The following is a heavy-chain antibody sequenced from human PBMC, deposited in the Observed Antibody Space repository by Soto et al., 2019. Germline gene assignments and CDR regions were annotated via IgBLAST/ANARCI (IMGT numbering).Heavy chain of an antibody. CDR1: GFTLSMYS. D-gene: IGHD2-21*01. CDR2: IPQDGSDG. CDR3: ARDAFCGGAPGCGGMDV. Sequence: DVQLKESGGGLVQPGQSLRLSCEVSGFTLSMYSMTWVRQAPGKGLEWVAKIPQDGSDGHYLDSVKGRFTISRDNAKNSVYLQMNSLRADDTAVYYCARDAFCGGAPGCGGMDVWGQGTTVTVSS. J-gene: IGHJ6*02. V-gene: IGHV3-7*03.